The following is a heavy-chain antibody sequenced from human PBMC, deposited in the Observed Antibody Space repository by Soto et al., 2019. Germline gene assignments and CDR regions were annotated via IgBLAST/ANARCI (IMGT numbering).Heavy chain of an antibody. CDR2: IYYSGST. Sequence: SETLSLTCTVSGGSISSCYWSWIRQPPGKGLEWIGYIYYSGSTNYNPSLKSRVTISVDTSKNQFSLKLSSVTAADTAVYYCARGTVGATGFFYYYGMDVWGQGTTVTVSS. J-gene: IGHJ6*02. CDR1: GGSISSCY. D-gene: IGHD1-26*01. CDR3: ARGTVGATGFFYYYGMDV. V-gene: IGHV4-59*01.